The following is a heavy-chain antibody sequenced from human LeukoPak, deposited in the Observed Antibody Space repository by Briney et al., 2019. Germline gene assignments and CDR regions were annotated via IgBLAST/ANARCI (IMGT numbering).Heavy chain of an antibody. CDR2: IYYSGST. CDR3: ARREESSGYYFSADY. V-gene: IGHV4-59*01. CDR1: GGSISSYY. D-gene: IGHD3-22*01. J-gene: IGHJ4*02. Sequence: SETLSLTCTVSGGSISSYYWSWIRQPPGKRLEWIGYIYYSGSTNYNPSLKSRVTISVDTSKNQFSLKLSSVTAADTAVYYCARREESSGYYFSADYWGQGTLVTVSS.